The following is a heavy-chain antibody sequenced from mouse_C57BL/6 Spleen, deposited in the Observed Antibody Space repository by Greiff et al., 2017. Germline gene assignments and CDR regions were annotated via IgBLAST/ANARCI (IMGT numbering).Heavy chain of an antibody. Sequence: QVQLKQPGTELVKPGASVKLSCKASGYTFTSYWMHWVKQRPGQGLEWIGNINPSNGGTNYNEKFKSKATLTVDKSASTAYMQLSSLTSEDSAVYYCARGDLPRAMDYWGQGTSVTVAS. CDR2: INPSNGGT. CDR3: ARGDLPRAMDY. V-gene: IGHV1-53*01. CDR1: GYTFTSYW. J-gene: IGHJ4*01. D-gene: IGHD5-5*01.